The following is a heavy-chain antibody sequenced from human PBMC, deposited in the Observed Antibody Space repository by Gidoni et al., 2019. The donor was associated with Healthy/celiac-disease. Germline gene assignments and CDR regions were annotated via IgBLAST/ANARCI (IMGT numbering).Heavy chain of an antibody. J-gene: IGHJ4*02. CDR2: IYPGDSDT. Sequence: EVQLVQSGAEVKKPGESLKISCQGSGYSFTSYWIGWVRQMPGKGLEWMGFIYPGDSDTRYSPSFQGQVTISADKSISTAYLQWSSLKASDTAMYYCARCLYYYDSSGYPFDYWGQGTLVTVSS. CDR3: ARCLYYYDSSGYPFDY. CDR1: GYSFTSYW. D-gene: IGHD3-22*01. V-gene: IGHV5-51*01.